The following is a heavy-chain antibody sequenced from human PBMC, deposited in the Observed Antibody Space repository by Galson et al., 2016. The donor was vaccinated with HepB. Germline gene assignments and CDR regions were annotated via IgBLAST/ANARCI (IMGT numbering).Heavy chain of an antibody. V-gene: IGHV4-59*01. CDR1: GASIGSYY. Sequence: ETLSLTCTVSGASIGSYYWSWIRQPPGKGLEWIGYIYYSDTANYNPSLKSRVSISVDTSRNQISLKLHSVTTADTAIYYCARTNSGTYYASSYVTNDAFDIWGQGTMVTVSS. D-gene: IGHD1-26*01. J-gene: IGHJ3*02. CDR3: ARTNSGTYYASSYVTNDAFDI. CDR2: IYYSDTA.